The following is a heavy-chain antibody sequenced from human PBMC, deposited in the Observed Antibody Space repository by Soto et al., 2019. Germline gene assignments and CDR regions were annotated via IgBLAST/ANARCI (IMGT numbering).Heavy chain of an antibody. CDR3: ARVAGSGTPDLDY. V-gene: IGHV4-34*01. CDR1: GGSFSGYY. J-gene: IGHJ4*02. D-gene: IGHD3-10*01. CDR2: INHSGST. Sequence: SETLSLTCAVYGGSFSGYYWSWIRQPPGKGLEWIGEINHSGSTNYNPSLKSRVTISVDTSKNQFSLKLSSVTAADTAVYYCARVAGSGTPDLDYWGQGTLVA.